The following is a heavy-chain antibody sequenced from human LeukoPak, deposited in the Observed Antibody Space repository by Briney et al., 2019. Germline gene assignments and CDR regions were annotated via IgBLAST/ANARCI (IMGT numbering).Heavy chain of an antibody. J-gene: IGHJ4*02. D-gene: IGHD3-22*01. V-gene: IGHV4-30-4*01. Sequence: PSETLSLTCTVSGGPITTGDHFWSWIRQPPGKGLEWIGYFYYIGSTYYKPSLKSRISISVDTSKNQLSLKLNSVTAADTAVYYCARVTSDYSNRSGYYDWGQGTLVTVSS. CDR3: ARVTSDYSNRSGYYD. CDR1: GGPITTGDHF. CDR2: FYYIGST.